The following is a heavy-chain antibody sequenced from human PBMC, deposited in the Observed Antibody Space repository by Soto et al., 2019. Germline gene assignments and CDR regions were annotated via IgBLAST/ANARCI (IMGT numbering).Heavy chain of an antibody. J-gene: IGHJ6*03. CDR3: AKDARVIIEGWGRYYYYYMDV. Sequence: GGSLRLSCAASGFTFDDYGMSWVRQAPGKGLEWVSAISGSGGSTYYADSVKGRFTISRDNSKNTLYLQMNSLRAEDTAVYYCAKDARVIIEGWGRYYYYYMDVWGKGTTVTVYS. CDR1: GFTFDDYG. CDR2: ISGSGGST. D-gene: IGHD3-10*01. V-gene: IGHV3-23*01.